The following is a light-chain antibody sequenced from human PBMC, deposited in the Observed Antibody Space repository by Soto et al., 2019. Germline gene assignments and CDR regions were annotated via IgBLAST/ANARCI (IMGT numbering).Light chain of an antibody. CDR2: EVS. J-gene: IGLJ1*01. V-gene: IGLV2-23*02. CDR3: CSYAGSSIFYV. CDR1: SSDVGSYNL. Sequence: QSVLTQPAYVSGSPGQSITISCTGTSSDVGSYNLVSWYQQHPGKAPKLMIYEVSKRPSGVSNRFSGSKSGNTASLTISGLQAEDEADYYCCSYAGSSIFYVVGPVTKFTVL.